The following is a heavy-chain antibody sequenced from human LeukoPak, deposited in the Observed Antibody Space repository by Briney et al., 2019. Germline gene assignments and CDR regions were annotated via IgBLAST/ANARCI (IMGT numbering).Heavy chain of an antibody. CDR3: ARDLGVYAFDI. D-gene: IGHD1-26*01. CDR1: GFTFSSYS. CDR2: ISSSSSYI. J-gene: IGHJ3*02. Sequence: GGSLRLSCAASGFTFSSYSMNWVRQAPGKGLEWVSSISSSSSYIYYADSVKGRFTISRDNAKNSLYLQMNSLRAEDTAVCYCARDLGVYAFDIWGQGTMVTVSS. V-gene: IGHV3-21*01.